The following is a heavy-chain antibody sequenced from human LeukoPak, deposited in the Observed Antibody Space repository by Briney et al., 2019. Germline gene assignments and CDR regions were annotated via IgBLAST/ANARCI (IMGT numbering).Heavy chain of an antibody. CDR1: GFTFSDYY. CDR2: ISSSSSYT. V-gene: IGHV3-11*03. J-gene: IGHJ2*01. D-gene: IGHD5-24*01. CDR3: ARRRWLQVYLDL. Sequence: PGGSLRLSCAASGFTFSDYYMSWIRQAPGKGLEWVSYISSSSSYTNYADSVKGRFTISRDNAKNSLYLQMNSLRAEDTAVYYCARRRWLQVYLDLWGRGTLVTVFS.